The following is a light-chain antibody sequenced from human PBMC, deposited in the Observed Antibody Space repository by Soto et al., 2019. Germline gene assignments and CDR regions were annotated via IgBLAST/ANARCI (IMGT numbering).Light chain of an antibody. CDR2: ANT. V-gene: IGLV1-40*01. Sequence: QSGLTRPPSGSGAPGQRVTISCTGNSSNIGAGYDVQWYQQLPGTAPKLLIYANTNRPSGVPARFSGSKSGTSASLAITGLQAEDEADYYCQSSDNRLTTSYVFGSGTKVTVL. CDR1: SSNIGAGYD. J-gene: IGLJ1*01. CDR3: QSSDNRLTTSYV.